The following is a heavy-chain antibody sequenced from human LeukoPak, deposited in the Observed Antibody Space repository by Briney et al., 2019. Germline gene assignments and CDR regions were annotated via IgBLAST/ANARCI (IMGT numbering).Heavy chain of an antibody. J-gene: IGHJ4*02. CDR1: GFTFSSYG. CDR2: IWYDGSNK. V-gene: IGHV3-33*01. CDR3: ARDLVRGVIIYYFDY. Sequence: PGGSLRLSCAASGFTFSSYGMHWVRQAPGKGLEWVAVIWYDGSNKYYADSVKGRFTISRDNSKNTLYLRMNSLRAEDTAVYYCARDLVRGVIIYYFDYWGQGTLVTVSS. D-gene: IGHD3-10*01.